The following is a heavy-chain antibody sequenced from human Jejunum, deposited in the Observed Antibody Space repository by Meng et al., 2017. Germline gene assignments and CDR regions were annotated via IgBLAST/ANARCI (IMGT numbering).Heavy chain of an antibody. Sequence: QVKLQKGGAGLLKPSETLSITCAVYGGSISDYYWTWIRQPPGKGLEWIGEINDSGSTNYNPSLKSRVTISVGTSKSQFYLRVSSVTAADTAVYYCARGNEYSNYGADFWGQGTLVTVSS. V-gene: IGHV4-34*01. J-gene: IGHJ4*02. CDR2: INDSGST. CDR3: ARGNEYSNYGADF. D-gene: IGHD4-11*01. CDR1: GGSISDYY.